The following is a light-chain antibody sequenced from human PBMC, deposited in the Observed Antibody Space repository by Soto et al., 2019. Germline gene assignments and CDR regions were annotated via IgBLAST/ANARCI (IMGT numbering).Light chain of an antibody. J-gene: IGKJ2*01. V-gene: IGKV4-1*01. CDR3: QQYYSFPYT. Sequence: DILMTQSPDSLAVSLGERASINCKSSQNVLYSSKNRNYLAWYQQKPGQPPKLLIYWASSRESGVPDRFSGSGSGTDFTLTISSLQAEDVALYYCQQYYSFPYTFGQGTKVDIK. CDR1: QNVLYSSKNRNY. CDR2: WAS.